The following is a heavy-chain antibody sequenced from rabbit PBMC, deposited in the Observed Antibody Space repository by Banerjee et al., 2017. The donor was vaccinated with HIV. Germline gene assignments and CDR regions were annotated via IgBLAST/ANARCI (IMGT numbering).Heavy chain of an antibody. V-gene: IGHV1S40*01. Sequence: QSLEESGGDLVKPGGTLTLTCTASGFSFSSSYWICWVRQAPGKGLEWIACIYTGDGSTDYASWANGRFTISKASSTTVTLQMTSLTAADTATYFCARDGVGYTFDLELWGPGTLVTVS. J-gene: IGHJ4*01. CDR1: GFSFSSSYW. D-gene: IGHD3-1*01. CDR2: IYTGDGST. CDR3: ARDGVGYTFDLEL.